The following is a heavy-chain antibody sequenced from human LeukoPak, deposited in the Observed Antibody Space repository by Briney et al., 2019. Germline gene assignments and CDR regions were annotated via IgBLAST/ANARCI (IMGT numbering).Heavy chain of an antibody. CDR1: GFTFSSYD. D-gene: IGHD3-10*01. Sequence: GGSLRLSCAASGFTFSSYDMHRVRQATGKGLEWVSAIGTAGDTYYPGSVKGRFTISRENAKNSLYLQMNSLRAGDTAVYYCARAGVRGVTDDAFDIWGQGTMVTVSS. CDR3: ARAGVRGVTDDAFDI. V-gene: IGHV3-13*01. J-gene: IGHJ3*02. CDR2: IGTAGDT.